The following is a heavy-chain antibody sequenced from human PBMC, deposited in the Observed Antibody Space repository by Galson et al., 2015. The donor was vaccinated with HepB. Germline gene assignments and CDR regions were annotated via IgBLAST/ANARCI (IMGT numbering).Heavy chain of an antibody. CDR3: ANHFTLERRPFDY. J-gene: IGHJ4*02. D-gene: IGHD1-1*01. V-gene: IGHV3-23*01. CDR2: ISGSGGST. Sequence: SLRLSCAASGFTFSSYAMSWVRQAPGKGLEWVSAISGSGGSTYYADSVKGRFTISRDNSKNTLYLQMNSLRAEDTAVYYCANHFTLERRPFDYWGQGTLVTVSS. CDR1: GFTFSSYA.